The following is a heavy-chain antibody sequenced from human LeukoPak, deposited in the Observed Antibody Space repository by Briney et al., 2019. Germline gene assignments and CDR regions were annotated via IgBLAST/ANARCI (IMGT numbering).Heavy chain of an antibody. Sequence: PGGSLRLSCAASGFTFSNSWMHWVCQAPEKGLEWVADIKCDGSEKCYVDSVKGRLTISRDNAKNSLYLQVNSLRAEDMTVYYCVRGVGSSTSCYVRAFDIWGRGTMVTVSS. CDR2: IKCDGSEK. V-gene: IGHV3-52*01. D-gene: IGHD2-2*01. J-gene: IGHJ3*02. CDR3: VRGVGSSTSCYVRAFDI. CDR1: GFTFSNSW.